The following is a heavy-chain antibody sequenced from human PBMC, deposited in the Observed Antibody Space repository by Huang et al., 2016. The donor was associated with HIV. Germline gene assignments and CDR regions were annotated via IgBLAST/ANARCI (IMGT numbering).Heavy chain of an antibody. V-gene: IGHV3-30*03. CDR1: RFTFGSFS. CDR2: ISNDGSSK. D-gene: IGHD1-20*01. CDR3: ARGITGTTFYYYNMDV. Sequence: QVQVVESGGGVVPPGRSVRLSCAASRFTFGSFSMHWVRQAPGKGLEWRAVISNDGSSKYYADSVKGRFTISRDNSRNTLYLQMNSLRSGDTAVYYCARGITGTTFYYYNMDVWGKGTTVIVSS. J-gene: IGHJ6*03.